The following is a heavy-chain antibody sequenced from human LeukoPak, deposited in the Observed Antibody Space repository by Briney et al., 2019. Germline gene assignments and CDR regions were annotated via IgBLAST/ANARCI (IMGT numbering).Heavy chain of an antibody. CDR2: INPSGGST. V-gene: IGHV1-46*01. J-gene: IGHJ5*02. CDR3: ARGYGWQQLPSRP. Sequence: RASVKVSCKASGYTFTSYYMHWVRQAPGQGLERMGIINPSGGSTSYAQKFQGRVTMTRDMSTSTVYMELSSLRSEDTAVYYCARGYGWQQLPSRPWGQGTLVTVSS. CDR1: GYTFTSYY. D-gene: IGHD6-13*01.